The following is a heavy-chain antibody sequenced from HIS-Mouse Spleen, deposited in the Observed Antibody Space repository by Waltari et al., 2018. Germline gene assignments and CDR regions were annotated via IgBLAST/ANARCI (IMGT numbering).Heavy chain of an antibody. Sequence: QLQLQESGPGLVKPSETLSLTCTVSGGSISSSSYYWGWIRQPPGKGLEWIGGVDYSGRTYYKPALKRRVTISVDTSKNQFSLKLSSVTAADTAVYYCAREIPYSSSWYDWYFDLWGRGTLVTVSS. J-gene: IGHJ2*01. CDR2: VDYSGRT. CDR3: AREIPYSSSWYDWYFDL. D-gene: IGHD6-13*01. CDR1: GGSISSSSYY. V-gene: IGHV4-39*07.